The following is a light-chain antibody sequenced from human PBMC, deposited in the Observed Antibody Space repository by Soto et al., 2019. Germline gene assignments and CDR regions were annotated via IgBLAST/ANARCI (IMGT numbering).Light chain of an antibody. CDR1: QSIGSW. CDR3: QQVNSYPQT. Sequence: DIQMTQSPSTLSASVGDRVTMTCRASQSIGSWLAWYQQKPGKAPKLLIYAAFTLHSGVPARFSGSRSGTDFTLTISSLQPEDFATYYCQQVNSYPQTFGQGTRLEIK. CDR2: AAF. J-gene: IGKJ5*01. V-gene: IGKV1-5*01.